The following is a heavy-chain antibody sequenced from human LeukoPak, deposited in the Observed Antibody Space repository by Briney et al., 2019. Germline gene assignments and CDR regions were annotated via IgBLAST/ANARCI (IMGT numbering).Heavy chain of an antibody. CDR3: ARPNPSSLDAFDI. J-gene: IGHJ3*02. V-gene: IGHV4-59*01. CDR1: GGSISSYY. Sequence: PSETLSLTCTVSGGSISSYYWSWIRQPPGKGLEWIGYIYYSGSTNYNPSLKSRVTISVDTSKNQFSLKLISVTAADTAVYYCARPNPSSLDAFDIWGQGTMVTVSS. D-gene: IGHD1-14*01. CDR2: IYYSGST.